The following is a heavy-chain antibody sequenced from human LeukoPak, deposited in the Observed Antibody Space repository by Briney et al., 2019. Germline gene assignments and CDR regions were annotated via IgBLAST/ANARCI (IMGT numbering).Heavy chain of an antibody. CDR3: ARGRRWLQEGWFDP. V-gene: IGHV4-39*07. Sequence: PSETLSLTCTVSGGSISSSSYYWGWIRQSPGKGLECIGSIYYSGSTYYNPSLKSRVTISVDTSKNQFSLKLSSVTAADTAVYYCARGRRWLQEGWFDPWGQGTLVTVSS. CDR1: GGSISSSSYY. J-gene: IGHJ5*02. CDR2: IYYSGST. D-gene: IGHD5-24*01.